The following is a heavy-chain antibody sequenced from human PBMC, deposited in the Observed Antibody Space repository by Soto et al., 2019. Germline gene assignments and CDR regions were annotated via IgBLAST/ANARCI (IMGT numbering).Heavy chain of an antibody. D-gene: IGHD5-12*01. J-gene: IGHJ6*02. CDR2: IIPICGPA. V-gene: IGHV1-69*13. Sequence: SVKVSCKASGGTFSSYAISWVRQAPGEGGEWMGGIIPICGPANYAQTFPCRVTITAAESTRTAYMALITLRSGHAAVYYCATVPTASELLRAPFRQLRYFYSYYGMYVWGQGTTVTVSS. CDR3: ATVPTASELLRAPFRQLRYFYSYYGMYV. CDR1: GGTFSSYA.